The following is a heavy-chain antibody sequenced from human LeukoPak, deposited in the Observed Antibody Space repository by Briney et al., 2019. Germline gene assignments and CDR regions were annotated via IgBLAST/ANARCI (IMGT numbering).Heavy chain of an antibody. CDR3: ARDRDPDY. CDR1: GFTFSTYW. J-gene: IGHJ4*02. V-gene: IGHV3-21*01. CDR2: ISSSSSYI. Sequence: GSLRLSCAASGFTFSTYWMSWVRRAPGKGLEWVSSISSSSSYIYYADSVKGRFTISRDNAKNSLYLQMNSLRAEDTAVYYCARDRDPDYWGQGTLVTVSS.